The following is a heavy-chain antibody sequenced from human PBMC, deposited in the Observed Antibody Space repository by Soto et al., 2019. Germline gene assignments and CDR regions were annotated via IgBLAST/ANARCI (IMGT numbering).Heavy chain of an antibody. D-gene: IGHD3-10*01. CDR3: ARDSAGGSGNFDY. V-gene: IGHV3-30-3*01. J-gene: IGHJ4*02. CDR1: GFTFSSYA. CDR2: ISYDGSNK. Sequence: QVQLVESGGGVVQPGRSLRLSCAASGFTFSSYAMHWVRQAPGKGLEWVAVISYDGSNKYYAYSVKGRFTISRDNSKNTLYLQMNILRAEDTAVYYCARDSAGGSGNFDYWGQGTLVTVSS.